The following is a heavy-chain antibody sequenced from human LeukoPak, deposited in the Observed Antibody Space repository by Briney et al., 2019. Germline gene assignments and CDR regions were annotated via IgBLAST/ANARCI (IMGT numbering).Heavy chain of an antibody. V-gene: IGHV3-23*01. Sequence: GGSLRLSCAASGFTFTSYSMSWVRQAPGKGLEWVSGTSDRGDYTYYADSVKGRFTISRDNAKNSLYLHMNSLRAEDTAVYYCARDLRFLEWLLANDYYYGMDVWGQGTTVTVSS. CDR3: ARDLRFLEWLLANDYYYGMDV. J-gene: IGHJ6*02. CDR2: TSDRGDYT. CDR1: GFTFTSYS. D-gene: IGHD3-3*01.